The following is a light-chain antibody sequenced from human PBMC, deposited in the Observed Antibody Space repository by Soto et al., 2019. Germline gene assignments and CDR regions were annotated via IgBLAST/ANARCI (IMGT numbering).Light chain of an antibody. CDR2: AAS. J-gene: IGKJ5*01. CDR1: QNINSY. V-gene: IGKV1-39*01. Sequence: DIPMTQSPSSLYASVGDRVTITCRASQNINSYLNWYRQKPGKAPKLLIYAASTVQSGVSSRFTGSGSATDFTLTISSLQPEDFATYFCQQTYSMPITFGQGTRLDIK. CDR3: QQTYSMPIT.